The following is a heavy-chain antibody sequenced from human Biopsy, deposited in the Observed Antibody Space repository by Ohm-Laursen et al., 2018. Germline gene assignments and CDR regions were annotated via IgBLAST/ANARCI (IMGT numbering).Heavy chain of an antibody. CDR2: SIPLFNTS. CDR1: GGTFTNHA. D-gene: IGHD3-22*01. CDR3: ARFPLGAYDDSGSYRAVEHWYFDL. J-gene: IGHJ2*01. V-gene: IGHV1-69*06. Sequence: SSVKVSCKASGGTFTNHAVGWVRQAPGQGLEWVGSSIPLFNTSNYADKFQGRVTLTADKSTTTAYMELSSLRSEDTAIYYCARFPLGAYDDSGSYRAVEHWYFDLWGRGTLVTVSS.